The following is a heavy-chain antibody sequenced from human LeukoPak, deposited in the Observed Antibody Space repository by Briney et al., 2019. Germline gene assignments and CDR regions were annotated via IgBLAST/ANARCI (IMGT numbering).Heavy chain of an antibody. CDR1: GFTLSSYW. V-gene: IGHV3-7*03. CDR2: VKRDGSEK. J-gene: IGHJ4*02. D-gene: IGHD6-13*01. Sequence: GGSLRLSCAASGFTLSSYWMSWVRQAPGKGLEWVANVKRDGSEKHYVDSVKGRFTISRDNAQNSLYLQMNSLRDEDTAVYYCARDAAAAGSTLDYWGQGTLVTVS. CDR3: ARDAAAAGSTLDY.